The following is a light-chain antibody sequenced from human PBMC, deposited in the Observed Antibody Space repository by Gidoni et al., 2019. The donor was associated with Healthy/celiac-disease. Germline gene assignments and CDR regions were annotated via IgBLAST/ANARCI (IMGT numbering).Light chain of an antibody. CDR3: QVWDISSAHLVV. CDR2: DDS. CDR1: NIGSKS. J-gene: IGLJ2*01. V-gene: IGLV3-21*02. Sequence: SDVLTQPPSVAVGPEQTARITCGGNNIGSKSVHWYQQKPGQAPVLVVYDDSDRPSGIPERFSGSNSGTPATLTISRVDAGDAADYYCQVWDISSAHLVVLGGGTKLTVL.